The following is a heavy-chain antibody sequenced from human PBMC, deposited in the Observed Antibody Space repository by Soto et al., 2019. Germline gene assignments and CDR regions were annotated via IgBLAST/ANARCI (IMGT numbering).Heavy chain of an antibody. CDR3: ARDTAMGGHDAFDI. CDR1: GGSISSGGYY. CDR2: IYYSGST. V-gene: IGHV4-31*03. D-gene: IGHD5-18*01. Sequence: SETLSLTCTVSGGSISSGGYYWSWIRQHPGKGLEWIGYIYYSGSTYYNPSLKSRVTISVDTSKNQFSLKLSSVTAADTAVYYCARDTAMGGHDAFDIWGQGTMVTV. J-gene: IGHJ3*02.